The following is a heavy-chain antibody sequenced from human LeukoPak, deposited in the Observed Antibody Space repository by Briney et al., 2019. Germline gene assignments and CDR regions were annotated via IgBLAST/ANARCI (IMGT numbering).Heavy chain of an antibody. V-gene: IGHV4-39*01. D-gene: IGHD3-10*01. CDR2: INYSGKT. CDR3: ARRGSGLNWFDP. J-gene: IGHJ5*02. Sequence: SETLSLTCTVSGGPFSSSDYYWGWIRQPPGKGLDWIGSINYSGKTYYGPSLKSRVTISVDTSKNQFSLKLSSLTAADTAVYYCARRGSGLNWFDPWGQGTRVTVSS. CDR1: GGPFSSSDYY.